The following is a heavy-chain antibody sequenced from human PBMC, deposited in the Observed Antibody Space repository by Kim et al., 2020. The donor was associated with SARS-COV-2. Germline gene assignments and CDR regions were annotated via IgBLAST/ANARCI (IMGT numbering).Heavy chain of an antibody. J-gene: IGHJ4*02. CDR2: IKQDGSEK. V-gene: IGHV3-7*03. CDR3: ASIAAASPNPPDFDY. Sequence: GGSLRLSCAASGFTFSSYWMSWVRQAPGKGLEWVANIKQDGSEKYYVDSVKGRFTISRDNAKNSLYLQMNSLRAEDTAVYYCASIAAASPNPPDFDYWGQGTLVTVSS. D-gene: IGHD6-13*01. CDR1: GFTFSSYW.